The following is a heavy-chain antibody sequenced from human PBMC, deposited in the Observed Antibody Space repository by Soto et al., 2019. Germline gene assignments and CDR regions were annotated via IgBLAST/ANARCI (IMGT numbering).Heavy chain of an antibody. V-gene: IGHV1-2*02. D-gene: IGHD2-15*01. CDR3: ARGFSPDSVVVVAATPIVAY. J-gene: IGHJ4*02. CDR2: INPNSGGT. Sequence: QVQLVQSGAEVKKPGASVKVSCKASGYTFTGYYMHWVRQAPGQGLEWMGWINPNSGGTNYAQKVQGRVTMTRDTSISTAYMELSRLRSDDTAVYYCARGFSPDSVVVVAATPIVAYWGQGTLVTVSS. CDR1: GYTFTGYY.